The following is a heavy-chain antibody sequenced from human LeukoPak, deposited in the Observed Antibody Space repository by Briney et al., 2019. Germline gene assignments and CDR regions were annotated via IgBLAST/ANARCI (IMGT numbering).Heavy chain of an antibody. CDR1: GYTFTGYY. CDR3: ARSRSGTYYPFDY. J-gene: IGHJ4*02. D-gene: IGHD1-26*01. Sequence: ASVKVSCKASGYTFTGYYMNWVRQAPGQGPEWMGQINPNSGGTNYAQRFQGRVTMTRDTSISTAYMELSRLRSDDTAVYYCARSRSGTYYPFDYWGQGTLVTVSS. CDR2: INPNSGGT. V-gene: IGHV1-2*06.